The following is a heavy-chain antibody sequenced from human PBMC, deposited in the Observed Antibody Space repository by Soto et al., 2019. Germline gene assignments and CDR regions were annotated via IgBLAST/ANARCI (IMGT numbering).Heavy chain of an antibody. V-gene: IGHV4-59*01. CDR2: IYYSGGT. Sequence: SETLSLTCTVSGGSISSYYWSWIRQPPGKGLEWIGYIYYSGGTNYNPSLKSRVTISVDTSKNQFYLKLSSVTAADTAVYYCARSGRNYGISVGGGDLFYFFGIDGWGQGTTVTVSS. CDR1: GGSISSYY. D-gene: IGHD3-9*01. J-gene: IGHJ6*02. CDR3: ARSGRNYGISVGGGDLFYFFGIDG.